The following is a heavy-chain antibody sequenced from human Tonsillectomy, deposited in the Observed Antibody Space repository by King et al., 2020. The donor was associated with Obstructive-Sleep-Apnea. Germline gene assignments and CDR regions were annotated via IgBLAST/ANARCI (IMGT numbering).Heavy chain of an antibody. V-gene: IGHV3-48*04. J-gene: IGHJ4*02. CDR2: ISSSGGLI. CDR1: GFTFSTYS. Sequence: QLVQSGGGLVQPGGSLRLSCAASGFTFSTYSMNWVRQAPGKGLEWVSYISSSGGLIYYADSVKGRFTISRDNAKNSLYVQMNSLRAEDTAVYYCARDSGIYSSPPDYWGQGTLVTVS. CDR3: ARDSGIYSSPPDY. D-gene: IGHD1-26*01.